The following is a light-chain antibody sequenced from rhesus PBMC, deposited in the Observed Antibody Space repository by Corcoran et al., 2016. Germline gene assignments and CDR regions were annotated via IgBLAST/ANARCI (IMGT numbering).Light chain of an antibody. CDR3: QQHNSYPLT. V-gene: IGKV1-25*01. Sequence: DIQMTQSPSSLSASAGDRATITTRASQGIRSYLACYQQKPGKAPKLLIYAASTLQSGVPSRFSCCGSGTEFTRPIGSLQPEDFATYYCQQHNSYPLTFGGGAKVEL. J-gene: IGKJ4*01. CDR1: QGIRSY. CDR2: AAS.